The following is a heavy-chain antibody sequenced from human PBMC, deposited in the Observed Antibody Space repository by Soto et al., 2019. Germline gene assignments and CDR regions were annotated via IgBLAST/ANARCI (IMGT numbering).Heavy chain of an antibody. CDR3: SNSDMNGKYVSSNRMDV. CDR1: GYTFTSYA. D-gene: IGHD1-1*01. J-gene: IGHJ6*02. V-gene: IGHV1-3*05. CDR2: INAGNGNT. Sequence: QVQLVQSGAEEKKPGASVKVSCKASGYTFTSYAMHWVRQAPGQRLEWMGWINAGNGNTKYSQKFQGRVTMTRDTTARTAYTELSSLGTQETAEKSGSNSDMNGKYVSSNRMDVWGQGTTVTVSS.